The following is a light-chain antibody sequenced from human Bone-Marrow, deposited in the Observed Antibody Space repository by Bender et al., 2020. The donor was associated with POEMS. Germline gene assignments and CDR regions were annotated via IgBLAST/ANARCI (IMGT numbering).Light chain of an antibody. J-gene: IGLJ3*02. CDR3: ISHRFSNTWV. Sequence: QSALTQPASVSGSPGQSITISCTGTSSDVGGYNFVSWYQQHPGRAPKLMIYDVSYRPSGVSNRFSGSKSGNTASLAISGLQSEDEADYYCISHRFSNTWVVGGGTKLTVL. CDR2: DVS. V-gene: IGLV2-14*01. CDR1: SSDVGGYNF.